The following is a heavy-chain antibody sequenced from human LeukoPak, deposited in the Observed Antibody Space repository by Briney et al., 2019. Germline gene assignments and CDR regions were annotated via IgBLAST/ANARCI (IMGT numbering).Heavy chain of an antibody. CDR2: IYYSGST. D-gene: IGHD6-19*01. CDR3: ARLGGGAVAGRDFDY. J-gene: IGHJ4*02. CDR1: GGSFSSYY. Sequence: PSETLSLTCAVYGGSFSSYYWGWIRQPPGKGLEWIGSIYYSGSTYYSPSLKSRVTISVDTSKNQFSLKLTSVAAADTAVYYCARLGGGAVAGRDFDYWGQGTLVTVSS. V-gene: IGHV4-39*01.